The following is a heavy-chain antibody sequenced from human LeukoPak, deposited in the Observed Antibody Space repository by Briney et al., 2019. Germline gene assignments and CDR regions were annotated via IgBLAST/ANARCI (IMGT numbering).Heavy chain of an antibody. Sequence: SQTLSLTCVSSGYSVSSNNAAWSWIRQSPSRGLEWLGRTYYRSKWYNDYAVSVKSRITINADTSKNQFSLQLSSVTPEDTAVYYCARVDRIAARPFDYWGQGTLVTVSS. CDR3: ARVDRIAARPFDY. V-gene: IGHV6-1*01. D-gene: IGHD6-6*01. J-gene: IGHJ4*02. CDR1: GYSVSSNNAA. CDR2: TYYRSKWYN.